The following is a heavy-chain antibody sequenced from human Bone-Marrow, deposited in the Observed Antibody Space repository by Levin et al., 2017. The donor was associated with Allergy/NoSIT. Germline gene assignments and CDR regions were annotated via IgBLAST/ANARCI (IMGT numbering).Heavy chain of an antibody. J-gene: IGHJ4*02. CDR3: NTEVTGD. D-gene: IGHD3-10*01. Sequence: ETLSLTCAASGFTFSHAWMSWVRQAPGKGLEWVGRIKSKTDGGTTDYAAPVKGRFTISRDDSKSTLFLQMNSLKIEDTAVYYCNTEVTGDLGQGTLVIVSS. V-gene: IGHV3-15*01. CDR1: GFTFSHAW. CDR2: IKSKTDGGTT.